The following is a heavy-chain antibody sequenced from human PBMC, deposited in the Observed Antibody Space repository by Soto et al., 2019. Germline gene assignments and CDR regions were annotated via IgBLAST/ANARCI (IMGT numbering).Heavy chain of an antibody. Sequence: SETLSLTRAVYGGSCGGYYCSCIRQPPGKGLEWIGEINHSGSTNYNPSLKSRVTISVDTSKNQFSLKLTSVTAADTAVYYCARGKITGLFDYWGQGTLVTVSS. CDR1: GGSCGGYY. D-gene: IGHD2-8*02. J-gene: IGHJ4*02. CDR3: ARGKITGLFDY. CDR2: INHSGST. V-gene: IGHV4-34*01.